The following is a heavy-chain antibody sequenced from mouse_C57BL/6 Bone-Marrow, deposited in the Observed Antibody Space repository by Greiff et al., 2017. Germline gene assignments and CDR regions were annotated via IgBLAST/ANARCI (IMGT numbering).Heavy chain of an antibody. J-gene: IGHJ3*01. Sequence: QVQLQQPGAELVKPGASVKLSCKASGYTFTSYWMHWVKQRPGQGLEWIGMIHPNSGSTNYNEKFKSKATLTVDKSSSTAYMQLSSLTSEDSSVDYCAHDSYYVWCAYWGQGTLVTVSA. CDR3: AHDSYYVWCAY. D-gene: IGHD2-3*01. CDR1: GYTFTSYW. CDR2: IHPNSGST. V-gene: IGHV1-64*01.